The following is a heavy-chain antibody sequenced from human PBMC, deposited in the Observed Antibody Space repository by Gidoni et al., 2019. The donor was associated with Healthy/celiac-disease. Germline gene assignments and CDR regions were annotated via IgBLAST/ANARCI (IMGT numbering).Heavy chain of an antibody. D-gene: IGHD3-10*01. CDR2: MNPNSGNT. V-gene: IGHV1-8*01. Sequence: VQLVQSGAEVKKPGASATVSCKASGYTFTRYDINWVRQATGQGLEWKGWMNPNSGNTGYAHKFQGRVTMTRNTSISTAYMELSSLRSEDTAVYYCARVQGYPSGAFDIWGQGTMVTVSS. J-gene: IGHJ3*02. CDR1: GYTFTRYD. CDR3: ARVQGYPSGAFDI.